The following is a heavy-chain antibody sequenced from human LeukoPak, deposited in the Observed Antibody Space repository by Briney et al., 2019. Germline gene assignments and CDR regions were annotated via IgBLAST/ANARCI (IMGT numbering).Heavy chain of an antibody. CDR1: GFTVSSNY. CDR2: IYSGGST. Sequence: GGSLRLSCAASGFTVSSNYMSWVRRAPGKGLEWVSVIYSGGSTYYADSVKGRFTISRDNSKNTLYLHMNSLRAEDTAVYYCASIVEMATTALDYWGQGTLVTVSS. J-gene: IGHJ4*02. CDR3: ASIVEMATTALDY. D-gene: IGHD5-24*01. V-gene: IGHV3-66*01.